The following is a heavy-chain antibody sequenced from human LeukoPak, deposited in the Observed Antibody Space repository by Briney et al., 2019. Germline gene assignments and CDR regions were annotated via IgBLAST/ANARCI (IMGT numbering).Heavy chain of an antibody. CDR2: INPNSGGT. J-gene: IGHJ4*02. CDR3: ARLEHIVVVTANPPSGY. Sequence: ASVKVSCTASGYTFTGYYMHWVRQAPGQGIEWMGWINPNSGGTNYAQKFQGRGTMTRDTSISTACMELSRLRSDDTAVYYCARLEHIVVVTANPPSGYWGQGTLVTVSS. D-gene: IGHD2-21*02. CDR1: GYTFTGYY. V-gene: IGHV1-2*02.